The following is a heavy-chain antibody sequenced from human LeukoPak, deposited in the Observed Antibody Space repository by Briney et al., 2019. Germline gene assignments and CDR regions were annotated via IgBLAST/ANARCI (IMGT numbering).Heavy chain of an antibody. CDR1: GYNLTSYW. CDR2: IYLGDSYT. D-gene: IGHD2-21*01. J-gene: IGHJ3*02. CDR3: ASRLRTAFDI. Sequence: GESLKISCKGSGYNLTSYWIVWVRQVPGKGLEGMGIIYLGDSYTRYSPSFQGQVTISADKSIRTAYLQWSSPKASDSAMYYCASRLRTAFDIWGQGTMVTVSS. V-gene: IGHV5-51*01.